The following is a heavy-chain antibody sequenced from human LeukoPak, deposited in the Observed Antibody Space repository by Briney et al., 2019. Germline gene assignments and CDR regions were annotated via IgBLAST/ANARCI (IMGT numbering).Heavy chain of an antibody. D-gene: IGHD2-8*02. V-gene: IGHV4-39*07. CDR1: GGSISSSSYY. CDR3: ARANYWYYYMDV. Sequence: SETLSLTCTVSGGSISSSSYYWGWIRQPPGKGLEWIGSIYYSGSTYYNPSLKSRVNMSVDTSKNQVSLKLTSLTAADTAVYYCARANYWYYYMDVWGKGTTVTVSS. CDR2: IYYSGST. J-gene: IGHJ6*03.